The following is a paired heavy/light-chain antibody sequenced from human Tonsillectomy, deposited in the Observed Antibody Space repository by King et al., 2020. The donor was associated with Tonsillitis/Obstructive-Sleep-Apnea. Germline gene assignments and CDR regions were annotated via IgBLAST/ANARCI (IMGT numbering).Light chain of an antibody. V-gene: IGKV1-39*01. Sequence: DIQMTQSPSSLSASVGDRVTITCRASQRIVTYLNWYQHKPGKAPKLLIYAASSLQSGVPSRFSGSGSGTDFTLTISSLQPEDFAIYYCQQSYTTPRTFGPGTRVDF. CDR3: QQSYTTPRT. J-gene: IGKJ3*01. CDR2: AAS. CDR1: QRIVTY.
Heavy chain of an antibody. CDR1: GGSFSSYY. CDR2: INHSHGGST. J-gene: IGHJ4*02. Sequence: QVQLQQWGAGLLKPSETLSLTCAVYGGSFSSYYWSWIRQPPGKGLEWIGEINHSHGGSTNYNPSLKSRVAISVDTSKNQFSLKLNSVTAADTAVYYCARGFRGRNSSWYDYWGQGTLVTVSS. V-gene: IGHV4-34*01. CDR3: ARGFRGRNSSWYDY. D-gene: IGHD6-13*01.